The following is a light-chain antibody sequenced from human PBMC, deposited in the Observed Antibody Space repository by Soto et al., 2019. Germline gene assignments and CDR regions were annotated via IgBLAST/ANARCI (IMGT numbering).Light chain of an antibody. V-gene: IGKV3-11*01. J-gene: IGKJ1*01. CDR1: QSVSSY. Sequence: EIVLTQSPATLSLSPGERATLSCRASQSVSSYLAWYQQKPGQAPRLLIYDASNRATGIPARFSGSGSGTDFTLTINRLEPEDFAVYYCQDYGTSWTFGQGTKVEIK. CDR2: DAS. CDR3: QDYGTSWT.